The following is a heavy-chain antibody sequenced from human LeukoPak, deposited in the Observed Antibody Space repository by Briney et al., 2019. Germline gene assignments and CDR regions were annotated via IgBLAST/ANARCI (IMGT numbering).Heavy chain of an antibody. D-gene: IGHD4-23*01. J-gene: IGHJ6*03. V-gene: IGHV3-74*01. CDR2: INSDGSST. Sequence: GGSLRLSCAASGFTFSSYWMHWVRQAPGKGLVWVSRINSDGSSTSYADSVKGRFTISRDNAKNTLYLQMNSLRAEDTAVYYCARGVARGGYYYYMDVWGKGTTVTVSS. CDR3: ARGVARGGYYYYMDV. CDR1: GFTFSSYW.